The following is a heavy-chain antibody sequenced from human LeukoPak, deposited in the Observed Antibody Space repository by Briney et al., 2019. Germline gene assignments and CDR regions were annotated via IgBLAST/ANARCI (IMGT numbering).Heavy chain of an antibody. D-gene: IGHD4-17*01. V-gene: IGHV4-34*01. Sequence: SETLSLTCAVYGGSFSGYYWSWIRQPPGKGLEWIGEINHSGSTNYNPSLKSRVTISVDTSKNQSSLKLTSVTAADTAVYYCARTSDDYGDYYNWFDPWGQGTLVTVSS. J-gene: IGHJ5*02. CDR3: ARTSDDYGDYYNWFDP. CDR2: INHSGST. CDR1: GGSFSGYY.